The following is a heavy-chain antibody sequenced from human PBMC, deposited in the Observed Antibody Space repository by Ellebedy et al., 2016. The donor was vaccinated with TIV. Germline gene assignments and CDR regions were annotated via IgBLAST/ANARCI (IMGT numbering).Heavy chain of an antibody. J-gene: IGHJ4*02. CDR3: GTGDRKWPFDY. V-gene: IGHV4-59*01. D-gene: IGHD7-27*01. CDR1: GGSISSYY. CDR2: IYYSGST. Sequence: MPSETLSLTCTVSGGSISSYYWSWIRQPPGKGLEWIGYIYYSGSTNYNPSLKSRVTMSVDTSKNQFSLKLSSVTAADTAVYYCGTGDRKWPFDYWGQGTLVTVSS.